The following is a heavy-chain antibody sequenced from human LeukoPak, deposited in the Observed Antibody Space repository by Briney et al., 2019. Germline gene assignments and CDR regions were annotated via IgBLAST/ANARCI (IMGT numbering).Heavy chain of an antibody. CDR3: AKGDQGKGSYSIGPFDY. V-gene: IGHV3-23*01. CDR2: ISGSGGST. D-gene: IGHD1-26*01. CDR1: GVTFSSDA. J-gene: IGHJ4*02. Sequence: GGSLRLSCAASGVTFSSDAMSWVRQAPGKGLEWVSAISGSGGSTYYADSVKGRFTISRDNSKNTLYLQMNSLRAEDTAVYYCAKGDQGKGSYSIGPFDYWGQGTLVTVSS.